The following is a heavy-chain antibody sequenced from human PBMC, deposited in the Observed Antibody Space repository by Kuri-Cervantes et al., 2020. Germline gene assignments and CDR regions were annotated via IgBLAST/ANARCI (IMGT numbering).Heavy chain of an antibody. CDR1: GFTFSDHY. CDR2: ISGSGTTI. D-gene: IGHD3-16*01. CDR3: ARDAGYHYDRFDY. V-gene: IGHV3-11*01. Sequence: GESLKISCAASGFTFSDHYVTWIRQAPGKGLELVSYISGSGTTIYYADSVKGRFTISRDNAKNSLYLQMNSLRAEDTAIYYCARDAGYHYDRFDYWGQGTLVTVSS. J-gene: IGHJ4*02.